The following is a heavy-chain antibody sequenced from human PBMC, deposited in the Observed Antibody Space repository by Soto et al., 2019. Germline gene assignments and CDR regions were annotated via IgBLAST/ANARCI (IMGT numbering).Heavy chain of an antibody. CDR3: VRETGGIAH. CDR1: GFTFSSYW. Sequence: EVQLLESGGGLVQPGGSLRLSCAASGFTFSSYWMSWVRQAPGKGLEWVANIKEDGIEKSYVDSVKGRFTISRDNTKNSIYLQMNSVSADDTAVYYCVRETGGIAHWGQGILVTVSS. CDR2: IKEDGIEK. D-gene: IGHD2-8*02. V-gene: IGHV3-7*01. J-gene: IGHJ4*02.